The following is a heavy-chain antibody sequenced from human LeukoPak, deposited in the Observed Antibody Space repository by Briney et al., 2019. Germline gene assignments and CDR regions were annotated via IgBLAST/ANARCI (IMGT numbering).Heavy chain of an antibody. CDR1: GGSISSYY. D-gene: IGHD6-19*01. V-gene: IGHV4-59*01. CDR2: IYYSGST. J-gene: IGHJ4*02. Sequence: SETLSLTCTVSGGSISSYYWSWIRQPTGKGLEWIGYIYYSGSTNYNPSLKSPVTISVDTSKNQFSLKLSSVTAADTAVYYCARGVAVAGYYFDYWGQGTLVTVSS. CDR3: ARGVAVAGYYFDY.